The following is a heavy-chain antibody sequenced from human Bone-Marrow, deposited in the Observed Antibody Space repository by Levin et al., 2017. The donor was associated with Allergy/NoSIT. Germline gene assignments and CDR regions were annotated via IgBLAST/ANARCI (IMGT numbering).Heavy chain of an antibody. Sequence: GESLKISCRASGYTFTFYGISWVRQAPGQGLEWMGWISPYNGDTNYAQKLQGRVTMTTDTSTNIAYMELRSLRSDDTAVYYCAVENAGPSDLWSGYRGFDYWGQGTLVTVSS. D-gene: IGHD3-3*01. CDR2: ISPYNGDT. CDR3: AVENAGPSDLWSGYRGFDY. V-gene: IGHV1-18*01. CDR1: GYTFTFYG. J-gene: IGHJ4*02.